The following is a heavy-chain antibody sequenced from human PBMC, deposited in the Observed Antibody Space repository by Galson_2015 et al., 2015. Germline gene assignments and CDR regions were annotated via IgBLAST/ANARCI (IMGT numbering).Heavy chain of an antibody. D-gene: IGHD3-10*01. CDR2: IIPIFGTA. CDR3: ASRQVRRYYYGMDV. Sequence: SVKVSCKASGGTFSSYAISWVRQAPGQGLEWMGGIIPIFGTANYAQKFQGRVTITADESTSTAYMELSSLRSEDTAVYYCASRQVRRYYYGMDVWGQGTTVTVSS. CDR1: GGTFSSYA. V-gene: IGHV1-69*13. J-gene: IGHJ6*02.